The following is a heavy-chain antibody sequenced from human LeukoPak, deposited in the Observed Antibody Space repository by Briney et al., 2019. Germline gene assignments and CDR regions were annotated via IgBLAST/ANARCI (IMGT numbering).Heavy chain of an antibody. V-gene: IGHV4-34*01. D-gene: IGHD3-22*01. CDR2: INHSGST. J-gene: IGHJ4*02. CDR3: ARAQEHHFPYYYYDSTPFDY. CDR1: GGSFSGYY. Sequence: PSETLSLTCAVYGGSFSGYYWSWIRQPPGKGLEWIGEINHSGSTNYNPSLKSRVTISVDTSKNQFSLKLSSVTAADTAVYYCARAQEHHFPYYYYDSTPFDYWGQGTLVTVSS.